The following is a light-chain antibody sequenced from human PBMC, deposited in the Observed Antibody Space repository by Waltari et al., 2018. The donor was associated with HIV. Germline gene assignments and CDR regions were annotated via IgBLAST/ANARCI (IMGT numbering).Light chain of an antibody. CDR1: RSAVVLLNY. Sequence: QSALTQPASVSGSPGQSITLSRTGTRSAVVLLNYVSLYPQHPGKAHKLMIYEVSKRPSGVPDRCSGSKSDNTASLTISGLQAEDEADYYCSSYTSSSTLVFGGGTKLTVL. CDR3: SSYTSSSTLV. J-gene: IGLJ2*01. CDR2: EVS. V-gene: IGLV2-14*01.